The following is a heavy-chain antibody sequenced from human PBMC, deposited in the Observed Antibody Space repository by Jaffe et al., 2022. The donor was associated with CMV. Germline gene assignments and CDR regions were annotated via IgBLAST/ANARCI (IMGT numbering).Heavy chain of an antibody. J-gene: IGHJ5*02. D-gene: IGHD3-22*01. Sequence: QVQLQESGPGLVKPSETLSLTCTVSGGSISSYYWSWIRQPPGKGLEWIGYIYYSGSTNYNPSLKSRVTISVDTSKNQFSLKLSSVTAADTAVYYCARGYYDSSGYYLGNWFDPWGQGTLVTVSS. CDR3: ARGYYDSSGYYLGNWFDP. CDR2: IYYSGST. V-gene: IGHV4-59*01. CDR1: GGSISSYY.